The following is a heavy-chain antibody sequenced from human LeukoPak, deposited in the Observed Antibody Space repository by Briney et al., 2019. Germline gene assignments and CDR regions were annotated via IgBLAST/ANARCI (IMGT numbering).Heavy chain of an antibody. D-gene: IGHD6-6*01. CDR2: IYYSGST. J-gene: IGHJ4*02. CDR3: AGRSIAARPVDY. V-gene: IGHV4-39*07. Sequence: ASETLSLTCTVSGGSISSSSYYWGWIRQPPGKGLEWIGSIYYSGSTYYNPSLKSRVTISVDTSKNQFSLKLSSVTAADTAVYYCAGRSIAARPVDYWGQGTLVTVSS. CDR1: GGSISSSSYY.